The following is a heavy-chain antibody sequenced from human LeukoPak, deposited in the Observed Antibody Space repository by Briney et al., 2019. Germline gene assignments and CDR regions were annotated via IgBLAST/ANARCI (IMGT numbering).Heavy chain of an antibody. Sequence: GGSLRLSCAASGFTVSSNYMSWVRQAPGKGLEWVSVIYSGGSTYYADSVKGRFTISRDNSKNTLYLQMNSLRAEDTAVYYCARFGGRSSTSCYGIDPWGQGTLVTVSS. V-gene: IGHV3-66*01. CDR1: GFTVSSNY. CDR2: IYSGGST. CDR3: ARFGGRSSTSCYGIDP. D-gene: IGHD2-2*01. J-gene: IGHJ5*02.